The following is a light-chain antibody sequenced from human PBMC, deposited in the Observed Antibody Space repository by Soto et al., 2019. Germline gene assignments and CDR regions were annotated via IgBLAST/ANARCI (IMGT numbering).Light chain of an antibody. V-gene: IGKV1-39*01. CDR2: AAS. J-gene: IGKJ1*01. CDR1: QSISSY. Sequence: DIQMTQSPSSLSASVGDRVTITCRASQSISSYLNWYQQKPGKAPKLLIYAASSLQSGVQSTFRGSGSGTDFTLTISSLQPEDFANYYCQPRRTFGQGTKV. CDR3: QPRRT.